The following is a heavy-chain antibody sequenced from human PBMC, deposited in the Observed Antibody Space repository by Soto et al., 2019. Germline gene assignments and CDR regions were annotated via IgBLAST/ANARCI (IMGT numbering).Heavy chain of an antibody. V-gene: IGHV1-18*01. Sequence: HVQLVQSGGEVKKPGASVKVSCKASGYTFSSYGISWVRQAPGQGLEWMGWISAYNGNTNYAQKLQGRVTMTTDTSTSTAYMELRSLRSDDTAVYYCARVPHDYGDHALDYYMDVWGKGTTVTVSS. CDR1: GYTFSSYG. CDR2: ISAYNGNT. CDR3: ARVPHDYGDHALDYYMDV. D-gene: IGHD4-17*01. J-gene: IGHJ6*03.